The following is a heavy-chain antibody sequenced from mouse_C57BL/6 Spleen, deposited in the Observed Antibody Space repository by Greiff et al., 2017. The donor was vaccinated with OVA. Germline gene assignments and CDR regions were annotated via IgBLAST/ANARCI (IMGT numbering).Heavy chain of an antibody. D-gene: IGHD2-4*01. CDR3: ARDRDYGYWYFDV. Sequence: DVKLQESGPGLVKPSQSLSLTCSVTGYSITSGYYWNWIRQFPGNKLEWMGYISYDGSNNYNPSLKNRISITRDTSKNQFFLKLNSVTTEDTATEYGARDRDYGYWYFDVWGTGTTVTVSS. J-gene: IGHJ1*03. CDR2: ISYDGSN. V-gene: IGHV3-6*01. CDR1: GYSITSGYY.